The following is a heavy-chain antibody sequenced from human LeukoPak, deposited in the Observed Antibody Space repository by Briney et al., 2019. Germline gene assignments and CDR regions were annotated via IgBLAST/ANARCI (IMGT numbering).Heavy chain of an antibody. D-gene: IGHD3-10*01. J-gene: IGHJ5*02. V-gene: IGHV4-4*07. CDR2: IFTTGST. CDR1: GGSLSSYY. CDR3: ARGDGSTMIRGVSRYGWLDP. Sequence: SETLSLTCSVSGGSLSSYYWTWIRQPAGKGLEWIGRIFTTGSTNYSPSLMSRVTMSVDTSKNQFSLKMRSVTAADTAVYYCARGDGSTMIRGVSRYGWLDPWGQGTLVTVSS.